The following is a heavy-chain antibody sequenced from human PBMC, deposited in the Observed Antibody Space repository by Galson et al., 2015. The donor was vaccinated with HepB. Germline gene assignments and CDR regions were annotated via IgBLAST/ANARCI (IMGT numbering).Heavy chain of an antibody. Sequence: SLRLSCAASGFTFSSYGMHWVRQAPGKGLEWVAVISYDGSNKYYADSVKGRFTISRDNSKNTLYLQMNSLRAEDTAVYYCATNGRGSSPRMDVWGQGTTVTVSS. D-gene: IGHD6-13*01. J-gene: IGHJ6*02. V-gene: IGHV3-30*03. CDR2: ISYDGSNK. CDR3: ATNGRGSSPRMDV. CDR1: GFTFSSYG.